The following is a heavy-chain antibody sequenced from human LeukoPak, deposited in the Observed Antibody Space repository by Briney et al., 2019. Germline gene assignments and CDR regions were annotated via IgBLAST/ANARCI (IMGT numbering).Heavy chain of an antibody. D-gene: IGHD1-26*01. Sequence: PSETLSLTCTVSGGSISSIYWWGRARQPPGEGLGWIEEIFDSGSTNYNPSLRSLVTISVDNSTHYLSLKLTAVTAADTAVYDSAMSGPSQHHWFDPGGEGILV. CDR3: AMSGPSQHHWFDP. V-gene: IGHV4-4*02. J-gene: IGHJ5*02. CDR1: GGSISSIYW. CDR2: IFDSGST.